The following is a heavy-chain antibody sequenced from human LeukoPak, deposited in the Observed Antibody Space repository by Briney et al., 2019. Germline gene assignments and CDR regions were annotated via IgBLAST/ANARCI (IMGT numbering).Heavy chain of an antibody. CDR1: GYTFTSYW. D-gene: IGHD3-16*01. V-gene: IGHV5-51*01. CDR3: ARQEGDYFDY. Sequence: EESLKIPCKGSGYTFTSYWIAWVRQMPGKGLEWMGIIYPGDSDTRYSPSFQGQVTISADKSINTAYLQWSSLKASDTAMYYCARQEGDYFDYWGRGTLVTVSS. CDR2: IYPGDSDT. J-gene: IGHJ4*02.